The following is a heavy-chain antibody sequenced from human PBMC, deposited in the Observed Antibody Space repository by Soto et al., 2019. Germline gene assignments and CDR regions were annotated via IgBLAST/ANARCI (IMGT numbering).Heavy chain of an antibody. V-gene: IGHV1-3*01. Sequence: GASVKVSCKASGYTFTSYAMHWVRQAHGQRLEWMGWINAGNGNTKYSQKFQGRVTITRDTSASTAYMELSSLRSEDTAVYYCARRTGQGGWYDYYGMDVWGQGTTVTVSS. CDR2: INAGNGNT. CDR1: GYTFTSYA. D-gene: IGHD6-19*01. CDR3: ARRTGQGGWYDYYGMDV. J-gene: IGHJ6*02.